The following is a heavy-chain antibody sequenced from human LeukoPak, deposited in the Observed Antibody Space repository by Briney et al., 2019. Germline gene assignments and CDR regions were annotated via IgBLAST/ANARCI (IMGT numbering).Heavy chain of an antibody. CDR3: AKFGSYHDY. CDR1: GFTFSAYG. Sequence: PGKSLRLSCAASGFTFSAYGMHWLRQAPGKGLECVANIKHDGSEKYYVDSVMGRFTISRDNAKNSLYLQMNSLRAEDTAVYYCAKFGSYHDYWGQGTLVTVSS. CDR2: IKHDGSEK. J-gene: IGHJ4*02. D-gene: IGHD1-26*01. V-gene: IGHV3-7*02.